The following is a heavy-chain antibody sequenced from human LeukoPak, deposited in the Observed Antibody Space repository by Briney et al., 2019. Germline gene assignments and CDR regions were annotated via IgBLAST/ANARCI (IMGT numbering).Heavy chain of an antibody. J-gene: IGHJ4*02. D-gene: IGHD6-19*01. Sequence: GGSLRLSCAASGFTFSSYSMNWVRQAPGKGLEWVSFLSSSSSYIYYADSVKGRFSISRDNAKNSLYLQMNSPRAEDTAVYYCARVGPGSIAVAGTDYWGQGTLVTVSS. CDR2: LSSSSSYI. V-gene: IGHV3-21*01. CDR3: ARVGPGSIAVAGTDY. CDR1: GFTFSSYS.